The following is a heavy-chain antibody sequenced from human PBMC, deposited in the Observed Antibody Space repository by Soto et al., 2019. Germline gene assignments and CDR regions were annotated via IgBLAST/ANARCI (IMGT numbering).Heavy chain of an antibody. CDR2: IIPILGIA. Sequence: QVQLVQSGAEVKKPGSSVKVSCKASGGTFSSYTISWVRQAPGQGLEWMGRIIPILGIANYAQKFQGRVTITADKSTSTAYMELSSLRSEDTAVYYCGRDEDYYGSGSYSYYYYGMDVWGQGTTVTVSS. CDR1: GGTFSSYT. V-gene: IGHV1-69*08. J-gene: IGHJ6*02. CDR3: GRDEDYYGSGSYSYYYYGMDV. D-gene: IGHD3-10*01.